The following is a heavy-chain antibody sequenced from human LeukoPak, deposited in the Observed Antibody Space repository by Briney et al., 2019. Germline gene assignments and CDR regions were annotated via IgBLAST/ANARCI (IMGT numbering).Heavy chain of an antibody. Sequence: ASVKVSCKASGYTFTGHYIHWVRQAPGQGLEWMGWIHPRSGETNYAYKFRGRVTMTRDTSISTAYMDLGSLGSDDTAVYYCARDGEYGTGSYYRGCFDYWGQGILVTVSS. CDR1: GYTFTGHY. D-gene: IGHD3-10*01. CDR3: ARDGEYGTGSYYRGCFDY. V-gene: IGHV1-2*02. CDR2: IHPRSGET. J-gene: IGHJ4*02.